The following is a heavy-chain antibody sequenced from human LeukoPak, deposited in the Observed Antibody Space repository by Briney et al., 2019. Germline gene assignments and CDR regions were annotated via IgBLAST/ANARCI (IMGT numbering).Heavy chain of an antibody. Sequence: PSETLSLTCAVSGGSISSNSYYWGWIRQPPGKGLEWIGSIYYSGSTYYNPSLKSRVTISVDTSKNQFSLKLSSVTAADTAVYYCARDFYDSSGYLAYWGQGTLVTVSS. J-gene: IGHJ4*02. CDR3: ARDFYDSSGYLAY. CDR1: GGSISSNSYY. D-gene: IGHD3-22*01. CDR2: IYYSGST. V-gene: IGHV4-39*07.